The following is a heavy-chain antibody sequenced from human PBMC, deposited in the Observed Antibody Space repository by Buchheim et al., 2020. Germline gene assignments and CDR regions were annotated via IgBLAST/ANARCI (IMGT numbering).Heavy chain of an antibody. V-gene: IGHV3-74*01. CDR3: AILSGTKDFDY. J-gene: IGHJ4*02. CDR1: GLTFSSSW. Sequence: EVHLVESGGGQVQPGGSLRLSCAASGLTFSSSWMHWVRQAPGKGLMWVSRISPDGSSTGYADSVKGGFTISRDNAKNTLFLQMNSLRVEDTTVYYCAILSGTKDFDYWGQGTL. D-gene: IGHD6-13*01. CDR2: ISPDGSST.